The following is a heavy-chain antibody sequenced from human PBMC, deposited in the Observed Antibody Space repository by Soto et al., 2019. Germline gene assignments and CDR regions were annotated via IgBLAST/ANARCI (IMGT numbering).Heavy chain of an antibody. CDR1: GGSFSGYY. J-gene: IGHJ4*02. D-gene: IGHD2-15*01. V-gene: IGHV4-34*01. CDR2: INHSGST. CDR3: ARHPLGGGDFDY. Sequence: SETLSLTCAVYGGSFSGYYWSWIRQPPGKGLEWIGEINHSGSTNYNPSLKSRVTISVDTSKNQFSLKLSSVTAADTAVYYCARHPLGGGDFDYWGQGTLVTVSS.